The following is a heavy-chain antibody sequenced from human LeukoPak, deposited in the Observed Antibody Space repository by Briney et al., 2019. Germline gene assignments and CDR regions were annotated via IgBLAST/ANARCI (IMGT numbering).Heavy chain of an antibody. CDR2: ISSSSSYI. J-gene: IGHJ4*02. CDR3: ARLYCTNGVCYLDY. D-gene: IGHD2-8*01. CDR1: GFTFSSYS. Sequence: GGSLRLSCAASGFTFSSYSMNWVRRAPGKGLEWVSSISSSSSYIYYADSVKGRFTISRDNAKNSLYLQMNSLRAEDTAVYYCARLYCTNGVCYLDYWGQGTLVTVSS. V-gene: IGHV3-21*01.